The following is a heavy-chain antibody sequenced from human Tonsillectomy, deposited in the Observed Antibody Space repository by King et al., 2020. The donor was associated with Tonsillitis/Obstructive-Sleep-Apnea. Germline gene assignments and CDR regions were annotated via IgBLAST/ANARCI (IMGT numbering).Heavy chain of an antibody. CDR2: ISYDGGNK. V-gene: IGHV3-30*01. CDR3: AREDGYCSGGSCYSKAFDI. D-gene: IGHD2-15*01. Sequence: VQLVESGGGAVQPGRSLRLSCAASRFTFSSYAMHWVRQVPGKGLEWVAVISYDGGNKYYADSVKGRFTISRDNSKNTLYLQMNSLRAEDTAVDYCAREDGYCSGGSCYSKAFDIWGQGTMVTVSS. J-gene: IGHJ3*02. CDR1: RFTFSSYA.